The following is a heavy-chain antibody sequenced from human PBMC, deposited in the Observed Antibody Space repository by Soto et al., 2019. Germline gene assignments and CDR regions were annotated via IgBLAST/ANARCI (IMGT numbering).Heavy chain of an antibody. D-gene: IGHD2-15*01. V-gene: IGHV1-69*06. CDR2: IIPIFGTA. J-gene: IGHJ5*02. CDR3: ARGGICSDGRCYSNNWFNP. CDR1: GGTFSSYA. Sequence: SVKVSCKASGGTFSSYAISWVRQAPGQGLEWMGGIIPIFGTANYAQKFQGRVTITADKSTSTAYMELSSLRSEDTAVYYCARGGICSDGRCYSNNWFNPWGQGNLVTVSS.